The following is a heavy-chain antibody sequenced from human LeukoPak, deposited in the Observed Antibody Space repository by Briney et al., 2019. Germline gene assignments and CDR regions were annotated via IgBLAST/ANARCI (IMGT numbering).Heavy chain of an antibody. D-gene: IGHD5-18*01. V-gene: IGHV3-30*18. J-gene: IGHJ4*02. Sequence: PGGSLRLSCAASGFTFSSYGMHWVRQAPGKGLEWVAVISYDGSNKYYADSVKGRFTISRDNSKNTLYLQMNSLRAEDTAVYYCAKDVIQLWLPHFVYWGQGTLVTVSS. CDR2: ISYDGSNK. CDR3: AKDVIQLWLPHFVY. CDR1: GFTFSSYG.